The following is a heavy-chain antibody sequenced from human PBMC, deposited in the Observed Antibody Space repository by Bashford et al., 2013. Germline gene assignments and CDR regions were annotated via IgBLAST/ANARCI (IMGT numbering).Heavy chain of an antibody. Sequence: WVRQAPGQGLEWMGWISAYNGNTNYAQKLQGRVTMTRNTSISTAYMELSSLRSEDTAVYYCARGRRGRCYXGPGTLVTVSS. CDR3: ARGRRGRCY. CDR2: ISAYNGNT. V-gene: IGHV1-18*01. D-gene: IGHD1-14*01. J-gene: IGHJ4*03.